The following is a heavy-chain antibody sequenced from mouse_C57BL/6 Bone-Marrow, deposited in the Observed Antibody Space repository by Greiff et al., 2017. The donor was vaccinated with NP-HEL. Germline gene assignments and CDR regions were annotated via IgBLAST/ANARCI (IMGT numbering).Heavy chain of an antibody. CDR1: GYAFSSSW. Sequence: VQLQESGPELVKPGASVKISCKASGYAFSSSWMNWVKQRPGKGLEWIGRIYPGDGDTNYNGKFKGKATLTADKSSSTAYMQLSSLTSEDSAVYFCARALGGDYWGQGTTLTVSS. CDR3: ARALGGDY. D-gene: IGHD4-1*01. CDR2: IYPGDGDT. V-gene: IGHV1-82*01. J-gene: IGHJ2*01.